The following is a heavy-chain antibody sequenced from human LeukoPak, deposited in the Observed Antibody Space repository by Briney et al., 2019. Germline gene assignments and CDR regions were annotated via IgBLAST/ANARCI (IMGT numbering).Heavy chain of an antibody. D-gene: IGHD4-23*01. CDR3: GGGNSVSAYDY. J-gene: IGHJ4*02. V-gene: IGHV4-34*01. CDR1: GGSFSGYY. Sequence: SETLSLTCAVYGGSFSGYYWSWIRQPPGKGLEWIGEINHSGSTNYNPSLKSRVTISVDTSKNQFSLKLSSVTAADTAVYYCGGGNSVSAYDYRGQGTLVTVSS. CDR2: INHSGST.